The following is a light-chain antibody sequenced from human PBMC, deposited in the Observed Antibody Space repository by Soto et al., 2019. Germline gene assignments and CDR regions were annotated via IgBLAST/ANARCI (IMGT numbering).Light chain of an antibody. J-gene: IGKJ3*01. Sequence: ETVLTQSPGTLSLSPGERATLSCRASRSVSSRSLAWYQQKPGQAPRLLIYDASSRATGIPDRFSGSGSGTDFSLTISRLAPEYFAVYYCQQYERGFTFGPGTKVDIK. CDR3: QQYERGFT. CDR1: RSVSSRS. CDR2: DAS. V-gene: IGKV3-20*01.